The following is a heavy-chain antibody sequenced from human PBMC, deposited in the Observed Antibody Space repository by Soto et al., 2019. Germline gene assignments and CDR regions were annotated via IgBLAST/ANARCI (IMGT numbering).Heavy chain of an antibody. D-gene: IGHD6-6*01. CDR3: ARDHRYSSSFFDS. V-gene: IGHV1-18*04. Sequence: QVRLVLSGDELKKPGASMKVSCKASGYAFSDHGISWVRQAPGQGLEWIGWISAYNGNTNYAQKFQGRVTVTTDASTATAYMEVRSLTSDDTAVYYCARDHRYSSSFFDSWGQGTLITVSS. CDR2: ISAYNGNT. J-gene: IGHJ4*02. CDR1: GYAFSDHG.